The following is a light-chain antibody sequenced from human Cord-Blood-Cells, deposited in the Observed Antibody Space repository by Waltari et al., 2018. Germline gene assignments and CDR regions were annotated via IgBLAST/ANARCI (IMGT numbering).Light chain of an antibody. J-gene: IGLJ1*01. CDR3: SSYTSSSTLV. CDR1: SSDVGGYNY. Sequence: QSALTQPASVSGSPGQSITISCTGTSSDVGGYNYVSWYQQHPGKAPKLMIYDVSNRPSGVSNRFSGSKSSNTGSLTISGLQADDEADYYCSSYTSSSTLVFGTGTKVTVL. CDR2: DVS. V-gene: IGLV2-14*01.